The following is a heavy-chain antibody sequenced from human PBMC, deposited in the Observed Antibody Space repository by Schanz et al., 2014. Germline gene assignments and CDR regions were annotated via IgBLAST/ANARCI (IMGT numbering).Heavy chain of an antibody. Sequence: VQLVESGGGVVQPGRSLRLSCAASGFSFSTYAMHWVRQAPGKGLEWVAVILYDGSKTYYADSVKGRFTISRDNSKNTLSLQMNSLRAEDTAVYYCIRGDIMVVPVAHFWGQGILVTVSS. V-gene: IGHV3-30*04. CDR1: GFSFSTYA. J-gene: IGHJ4*02. CDR2: ILYDGSKT. CDR3: IRGDIMVVPVAHF. D-gene: IGHD2-2*01.